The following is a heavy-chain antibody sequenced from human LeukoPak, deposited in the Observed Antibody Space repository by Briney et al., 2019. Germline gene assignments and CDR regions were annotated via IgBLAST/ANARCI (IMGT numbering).Heavy chain of an antibody. D-gene: IGHD3-22*01. J-gene: IGHJ4*01. CDR3: ASPSNNSRYAFDY. CDR1: GIAVTTNY. V-gene: IGHV3-53*01. Sequence: PGGSLRLSCAASGIAVTTNYMSWVRQAPGKGLEWVSVIYLGGGTHHADSVKGRFTISRDYSMNTLYLEMKSLRVEDTAIYYCASPSNNSRYAFDYWGHGTLVTVSS. CDR2: IYLGGGT.